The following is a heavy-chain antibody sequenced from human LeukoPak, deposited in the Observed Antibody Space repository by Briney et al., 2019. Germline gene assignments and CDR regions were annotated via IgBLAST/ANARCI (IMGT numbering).Heavy chain of an antibody. V-gene: IGHV1-69*06. J-gene: IGHJ6*03. CDR1: GGTFISYA. Sequence: SVKVSCKASGGTFISYAISWVRQAPGQGLEWMGRIIPIFGTANYAQKFQGRVTITADKSTSTAYMELSSLRSEDTAVYYCARVGVGESSDYYYYYYMDVWGKGTTVTVSS. CDR3: ARVGVGESSDYYYYYYMDV. CDR2: IIPIFGTA. D-gene: IGHD3-10*01.